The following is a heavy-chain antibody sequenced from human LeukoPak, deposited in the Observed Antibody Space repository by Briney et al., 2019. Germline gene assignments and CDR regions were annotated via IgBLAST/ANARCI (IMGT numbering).Heavy chain of an antibody. CDR3: ARLTGGSFVFDY. Sequence: PSETLSLTCAVSGYSISSGYYWGWIRQPPWKGLEWIGSIYHSGSTYYNPSLKSRVTISVDTSKNQFSLKLSSVTAADTAVYYCARLTGGSFVFDYWGQGTLVTVSS. CDR1: GYSISSGYY. D-gene: IGHD1-26*01. J-gene: IGHJ4*02. V-gene: IGHV4-38-2*01. CDR2: IYHSGST.